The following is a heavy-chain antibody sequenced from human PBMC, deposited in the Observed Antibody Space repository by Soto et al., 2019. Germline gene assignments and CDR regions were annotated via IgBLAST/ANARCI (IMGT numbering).Heavy chain of an antibody. CDR3: AKDLSDCTDGVCYTVHFYYGMDV. CDR2: IYPGDSDT. CDR1: GYSFTSYW. J-gene: IGHJ6*02. D-gene: IGHD2-8*01. V-gene: IGHV5-51*01. Sequence: LGESLKISCKGSGYSFTSYWIGWVRQMPGKGLEWMGIIYPGDSDTRYSPSFQGQVTISADKSISTAYLQWSSLKASDTAMYYCAKDLSDCTDGVCYTVHFYYGMDVWGQGTTVTVSS.